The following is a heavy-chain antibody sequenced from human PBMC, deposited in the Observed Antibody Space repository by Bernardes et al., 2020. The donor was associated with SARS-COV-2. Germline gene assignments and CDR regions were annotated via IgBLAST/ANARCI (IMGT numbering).Heavy chain of an antibody. CDR1: GFTFSDYY. CDR2: TRNKPNGYTT. D-gene: IGHD6-19*01. J-gene: IGHJ6*02. Sequence: GGSLRLSCVASGFTFSDYYMDWVRQAPGKGLQWVGRTRNKPNGYTTEYAASVKGRFIVSRDDSRNSLYLQMNSLKIEDTAVYYCARDQWRPDYYYGLDVWGQGTKVTVS. V-gene: IGHV3-72*01. CDR3: ARDQWRPDYYYGLDV.